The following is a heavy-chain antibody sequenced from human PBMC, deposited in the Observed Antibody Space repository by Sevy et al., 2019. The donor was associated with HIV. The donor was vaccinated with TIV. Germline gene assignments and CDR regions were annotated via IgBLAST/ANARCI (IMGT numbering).Heavy chain of an antibody. J-gene: IGHJ4*02. CDR2: IYHSGST. D-gene: IGHD3-10*01. V-gene: IGHV4-38-2*01. CDR1: GYSISSGYY. CDR3: ARVYYYGSGSPNYYFDY. Sequence: SETLSLTCAVSGYSISSGYYWGWIRQPPGKGLEWIGSIYHSGSTYYNPSLKSRATISVDTSKNQFSLKLSSVTAADTAVYYCARVYYYGSGSPNYYFDYWGQGTLVTVSS.